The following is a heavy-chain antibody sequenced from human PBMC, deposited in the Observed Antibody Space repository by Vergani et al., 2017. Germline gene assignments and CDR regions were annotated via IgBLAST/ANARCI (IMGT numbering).Heavy chain of an antibody. J-gene: IGHJ4*02. D-gene: IGHD3-22*01. CDR1: GGSISSYY. CDR3: ARGRSSGYYSDY. Sequence: QVQLQESGPGLVKPSETLSLTCTVSGGSISSYYWSWIRQPPGKGLEWIGYIYYSGSTNYNPSLKSRVTISVDTSKNQFSPKLSSVTAADTAVYYCARGRSSGYYSDYWGQGTLVTVSS. CDR2: IYYSGST. V-gene: IGHV4-59*01.